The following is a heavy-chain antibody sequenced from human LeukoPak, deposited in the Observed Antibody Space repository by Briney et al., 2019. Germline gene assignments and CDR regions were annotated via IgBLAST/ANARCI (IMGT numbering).Heavy chain of an antibody. Sequence: SSETLSLTCNVSGGSISSDYWAWIRQPPGKGLEWIGYMYYTGSTNYNPSLKSRVTISLATSKNQFSLKLSSVTAEDTAVYYCARGRWLATAGSYYYYVIEVWAEGTTVTVSS. V-gene: IGHV4-59*01. CDR2: MYYTGST. J-gene: IGHJ6*01. CDR1: GGSISSDY. D-gene: IGHD6-13*01. CDR3: ARGRWLATAGSYYYYVIEV.